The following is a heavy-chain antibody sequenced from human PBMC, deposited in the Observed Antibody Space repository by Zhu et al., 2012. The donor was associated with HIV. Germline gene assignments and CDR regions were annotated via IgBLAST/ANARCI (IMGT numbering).Heavy chain of an antibody. Sequence: QVQLQESGPGLVKPSETLSLTCTVSGGSISSYYWSWIRQPPGKGLEWIGYIYYSGSTNYNPSLKSRVTISVDTSKNQFSLKLSSVTAADTAVYYCARDQAGGDYFDYWGQGTLVTVSS. V-gene: IGHV4-59*01. CDR2: IYYSGST. D-gene: IGHD3-16*01. CDR1: GGSISSYY. J-gene: IGHJ4*02. CDR3: ARDQAGGDYFDY.